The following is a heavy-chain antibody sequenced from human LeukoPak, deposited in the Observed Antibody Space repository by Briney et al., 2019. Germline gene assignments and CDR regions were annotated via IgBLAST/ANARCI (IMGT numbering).Heavy chain of an antibody. CDR1: GFTFSSYA. D-gene: IGHD6-13*01. CDR2: ISSNGGST. Sequence: GGSLRLSCAASGFTFSSYAMSWVRQAPGKGLEWVSAISSNGGSTYYADSVKGRFTISRDNSKNTLYLQMSSLRAEDTAVYYCVKDLGIAAAGGHWGQGTLVTVSS. CDR3: VKDLGIAAAGGH. V-gene: IGHV3-64D*06. J-gene: IGHJ4*02.